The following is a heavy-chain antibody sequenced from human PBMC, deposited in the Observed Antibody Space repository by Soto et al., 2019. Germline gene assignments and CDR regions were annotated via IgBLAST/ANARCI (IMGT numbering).Heavy chain of an antibody. V-gene: IGHV3-23*01. CDR1: GFTFSSYA. J-gene: IGHJ6*02. CDR2: ISGSGGST. D-gene: IGHD5-18*01. Sequence: EVQLLDSGGGLVQPGGSLRLSCAASGFTFSSYAMSWVRQAPGKGLEWVSAISGSGGSTYYADSVKGRFTISRDNSKNTLYLQMNSLRAEDTAVYYCAKGGGIQLWLSYGMDVWGQGTTVTVSS. CDR3: AKGGGIQLWLSYGMDV.